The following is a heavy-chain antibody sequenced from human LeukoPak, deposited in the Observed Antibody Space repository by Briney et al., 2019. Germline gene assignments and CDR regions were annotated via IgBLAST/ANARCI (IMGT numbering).Heavy chain of an antibody. Sequence: PSETLSLTCAVYGGSFSGYYWSWIRQPPGKGLEWIGEINHSGSTNYNPSLKSRVTISVDTSKNQFSLKLSSVTAADTAVYYCASRTKSPPAGATKHFDLWGRGTLVTVSS. D-gene: IGHD1-26*01. CDR3: ASRTKSPPAGATKHFDL. V-gene: IGHV4-34*01. CDR2: INHSGST. CDR1: GGSFSGYY. J-gene: IGHJ2*01.